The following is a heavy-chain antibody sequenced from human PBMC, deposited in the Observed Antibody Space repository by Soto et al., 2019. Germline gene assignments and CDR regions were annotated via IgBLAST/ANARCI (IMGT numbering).Heavy chain of an antibody. J-gene: IGHJ5*02. V-gene: IGHV3-48*03. CDR3: AKDRSSGWYDPNWFDP. CDR2: VSSGGGNI. D-gene: IGHD6-19*01. CDR1: GFSFSSYE. Sequence: GGSLRLSCAASGFSFSSYEMNWVRQAPGKGLEWVSYVSSGGGNIYYADSVKGRFTISRDNSKNTLYLQMNSLRAEDTAVYYCAKDRSSGWYDPNWFDPWGQGTLVTVSS.